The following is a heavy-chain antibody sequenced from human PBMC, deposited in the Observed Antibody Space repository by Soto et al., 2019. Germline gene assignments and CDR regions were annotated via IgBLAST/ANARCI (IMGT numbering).Heavy chain of an antibody. J-gene: IGHJ4*02. CDR1: GFSLSNARMG. CDR2: IFSNDEK. CDR3: AVMWELSHFDY. D-gene: IGHD1-26*01. V-gene: IGHV2-26*01. Sequence: ESGPTLVNPTASLTLTCTVSGFSLSNARMGVSWIRQPPGKALEWLAHIFSNDEKSYSTTLKSRLTISNDTSKSKVVLTMTNMDPLDTATYYCAVMWELSHFDYWGQGTLVTVSS.